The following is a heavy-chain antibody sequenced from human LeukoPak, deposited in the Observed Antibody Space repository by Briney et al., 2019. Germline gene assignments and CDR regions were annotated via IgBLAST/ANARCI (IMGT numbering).Heavy chain of an antibody. CDR1: GFTFSSYG. Sequence: GGSLRLSCAASGFTFSSYGMHWVRQAPGKGLEWVAVISYDGSNKYYADSVKGRFTISRDNSKNTLYLQMNSLRAEDTAVYYCAKGSAFDIWGQGTMVTVSS. V-gene: IGHV3-30*18. J-gene: IGHJ3*02. CDR2: ISYDGSNK. CDR3: AKGSAFDI.